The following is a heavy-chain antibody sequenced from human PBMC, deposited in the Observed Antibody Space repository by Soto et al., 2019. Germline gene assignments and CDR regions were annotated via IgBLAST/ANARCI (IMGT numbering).Heavy chain of an antibody. CDR1: GFTFSSYA. CDR3: ASLYYYDSSGYPFDY. V-gene: IGHV3-30-3*01. D-gene: IGHD3-22*01. Sequence: GGSLRLSCAASGFTFSSYAMHWVRQAPGKGLEWVTVISYDGSNKYYADSVKGRFTISRDNSKNTLYLQMNSLRAEDTAVYYCASLYYYDSSGYPFDYWGQGTLVTVSS. J-gene: IGHJ4*02. CDR2: ISYDGSNK.